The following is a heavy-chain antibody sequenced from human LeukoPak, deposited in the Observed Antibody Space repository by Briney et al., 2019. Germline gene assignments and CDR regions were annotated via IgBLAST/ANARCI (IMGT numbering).Heavy chain of an antibody. J-gene: IGHJ5*02. CDR1: GVTFSSYW. Sequence: GGSLRLSCAVSGVTFSSYWIDWVRQAPGKEVEWVAKINKDGSEKLYVDSVTARFTISTDIAKRSLYLQMNILRAEDTAVYYCAGGGSWGQGTLVTVSS. V-gene: IGHV3-7*04. CDR3: AGGGS. CDR2: INKDGSEK.